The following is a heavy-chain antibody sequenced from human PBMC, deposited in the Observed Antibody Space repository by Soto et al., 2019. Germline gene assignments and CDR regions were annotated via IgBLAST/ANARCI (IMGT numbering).Heavy chain of an antibody. J-gene: IGHJ4*02. CDR3: ARGGVGATRGPYDS. Sequence: GGSLRLSCAASGFTFTNHWMTWVRQAPGKGPEWVANIKPDGSEKDYVGSVKGRLTISRDNAKNSLYLQMDSLRDEDTAGYYFARGGVGATRGPYDSWGQGTLVTVSS. D-gene: IGHD1-26*01. CDR2: IKPDGSEK. V-gene: IGHV3-7*03. CDR1: GFTFTNHW.